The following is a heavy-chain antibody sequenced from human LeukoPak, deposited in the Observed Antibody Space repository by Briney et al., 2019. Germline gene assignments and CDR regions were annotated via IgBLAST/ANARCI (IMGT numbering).Heavy chain of an antibody. CDR1: GGSISSYY. V-gene: IGHV4-59*08. J-gene: IGHJ4*02. CDR3: ARFDDYSNYEDY. CDR2: IYHSGST. D-gene: IGHD4-11*01. Sequence: SETLSLTCTASGGSISSYYWSWIRQPPGKGLEWIGSIYHSGSTYYNPSLKSRVTISVDTSKNQFSLKLSSVTAADTAVYYCARFDDYSNYEDYWGQGTLVTVSS.